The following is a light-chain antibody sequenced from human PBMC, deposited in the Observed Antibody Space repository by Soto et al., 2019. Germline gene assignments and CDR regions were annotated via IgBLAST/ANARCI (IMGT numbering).Light chain of an antibody. CDR2: DAS. CDR1: QSVASRN. CDR3: QQRSNWPPIT. Sequence: EIVMTQSPATLSVSPGERATLFCRASQSVASRNLAWYQQKPGQAPRLLIYDASNRATGIPARFSGSGSGTDFTLTISSLEAEDFAVYYCQQRSNWPPITFGQGTRLEIK. V-gene: IGKV3-11*01. J-gene: IGKJ5*01.